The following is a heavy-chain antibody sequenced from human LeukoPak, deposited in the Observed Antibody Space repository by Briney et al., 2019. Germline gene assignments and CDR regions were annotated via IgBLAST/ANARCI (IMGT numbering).Heavy chain of an antibody. CDR1: GGSISSYY. CDR2: IYYSGTT. V-gene: IGHV4-59*08. J-gene: IGHJ4*02. D-gene: IGHD3-9*01. Sequence: KPSETLSLTCTVSGGSISSYYWSWFRQPPGKALEWFGYIYYSGTTNYNPSLKSRVTMSLDTSKNQLSLKLRSVTAADTAVYYCARLHETGLLFDYWGQGTLVAVSS. CDR3: ARLHETGLLFDY.